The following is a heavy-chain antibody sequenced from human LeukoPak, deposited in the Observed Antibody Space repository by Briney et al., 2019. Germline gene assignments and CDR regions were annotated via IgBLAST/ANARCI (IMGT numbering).Heavy chain of an antibody. CDR1: GFIVSSNY. CDR3: AGNWAFDY. Sequence: GGSLRLSCAASGFIVSSNYMSWVRQAPGKGLEWVSVIYSGGSTYYADSVKGRFTNSRDNSKNTLYLQMNSLRAEDTAVYYCAGNWAFDYWGQGTLVTVSS. CDR2: IYSGGST. V-gene: IGHV3-53*01. J-gene: IGHJ4*02. D-gene: IGHD7-27*01.